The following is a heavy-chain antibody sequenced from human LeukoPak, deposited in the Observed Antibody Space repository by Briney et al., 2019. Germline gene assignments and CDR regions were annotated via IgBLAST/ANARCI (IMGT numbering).Heavy chain of an antibody. CDR1: GVSFSGSY. V-gene: IGHV4-34*01. D-gene: IGHD3-3*01. J-gene: IGHJ4*02. Sequence: PSGTLSLTCAASGVSFSGSYWGWIRQPPGKGLEWIGEINLSGSTNYNSSLMSRVTISLNTSKNQFSQNLRSVTTADTTVYYWARVSISLFGVVTAHFDSWGQGTLVAVSS. CDR2: INLSGST. CDR3: ARVSISLFGVVTAHFDS.